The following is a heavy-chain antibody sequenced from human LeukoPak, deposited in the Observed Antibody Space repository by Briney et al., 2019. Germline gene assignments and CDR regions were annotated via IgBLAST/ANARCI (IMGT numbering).Heavy chain of an antibody. CDR1: GFTFSNYG. D-gene: IGHD6-19*01. Sequence: GRSLRLSCAASGFTFSNYGMHWVRRAPGKGLEWVAVISNDGSYRDFADSVKGRFTISRDNPKDTLYLQMNSLRAEDTAVYYCALPSSGWRFDYWGRGALVTVSS. J-gene: IGHJ4*02. V-gene: IGHV3-30*03. CDR3: ALPSSGWRFDY. CDR2: ISNDGSYR.